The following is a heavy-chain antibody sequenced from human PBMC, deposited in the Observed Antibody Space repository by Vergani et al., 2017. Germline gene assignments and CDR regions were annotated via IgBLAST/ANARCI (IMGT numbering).Heavy chain of an antibody. Sequence: QVQLVQSGAEMKKPGSSVKVSCKSSGGTFSSYTFIWVRLAPGQGLDWMGSIVPILDRKEYAQKFQGRVAITEDTSTSTVYMELSSLRSEDTAVYYCARDLGRSRVTSHYGIGVWGQGTTVTVSS. CDR3: ARDLGRSRVTSHYGIGV. CDR2: IVPILDRK. V-gene: IGHV1-69*08. CDR1: GGTFSSYT. D-gene: IGHD2-21*02. J-gene: IGHJ6*02.